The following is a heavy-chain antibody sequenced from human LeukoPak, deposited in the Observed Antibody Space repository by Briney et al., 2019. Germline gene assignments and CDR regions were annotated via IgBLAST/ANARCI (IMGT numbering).Heavy chain of an antibody. Sequence: SETLSLTCAVYGGSFSGYYWSWIRQPPGKGLEWIGEINHSGSTNYNPSLKSRVTISVDTSKNQFSLKLSSVTAADTAVYYCAREYSYGLFAFDIWGQGTMVTVSS. D-gene: IGHD5-18*01. J-gene: IGHJ3*02. CDR1: GGSFSGYY. V-gene: IGHV4-34*09. CDR2: INHSGST. CDR3: AREYSYGLFAFDI.